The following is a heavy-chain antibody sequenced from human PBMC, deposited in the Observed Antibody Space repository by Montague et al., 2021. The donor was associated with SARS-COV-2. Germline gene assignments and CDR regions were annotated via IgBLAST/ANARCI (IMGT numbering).Heavy chain of an antibody. CDR3: ARLSGVAPRCYYEGMDV. J-gene: IGHJ6*02. D-gene: IGHD7-27*01. CDR2: IDWDGDK. CDR1: GFSLRTAGTC. Sequence: PALVKPTQTLTLTCTFSGFSLRTAGTCVSWIRQPPGKAPQWLARIDWDGDKYYSRTLETRVSISTDTAKTQVVLTMTNVDPMDTATYYCARLSGVAPRCYYEGMDVWGQGTADTVSS. V-gene: IGHV2-70*11.